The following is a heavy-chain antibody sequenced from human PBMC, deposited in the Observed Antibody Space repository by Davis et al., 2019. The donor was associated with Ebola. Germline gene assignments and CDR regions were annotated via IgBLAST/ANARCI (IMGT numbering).Heavy chain of an antibody. CDR3: TTATHSSGSYQS. J-gene: IGHJ4*02. CDR1: GFAFDSNW. CDR2: ISGDGRST. Sequence: PGGSLRLSCAGSGFAFDSNWMHWVRQVPGQGLVWVSRISGDGRSTNYADSVKGRFTISRDNAKNTVYLQMNGLRAEDTALYYCTTATHSSGSYQSWGRGTLVTVSS. D-gene: IGHD3-10*01. V-gene: IGHV3-74*01.